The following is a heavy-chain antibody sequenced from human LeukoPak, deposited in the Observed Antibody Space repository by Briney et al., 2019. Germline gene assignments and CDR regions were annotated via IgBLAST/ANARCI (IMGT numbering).Heavy chain of an antibody. CDR1: GFTFSSYA. D-gene: IGHD1/OR15-1a*01. J-gene: IGHJ4*02. CDR3: AKGYTWNNIRLLDY. CDR2: ISGSGGST. V-gene: IGHV3-23*01. Sequence: PGGSLRLSCAASGFTFSSYAMSWVRQAPGKGLEWVSAISGSGGSTYYADSVKGRFTISRDNSKNTLYLQMNSLRAEDTAVYYCAKGYTWNNIRLLDYWGQGTLATVSS.